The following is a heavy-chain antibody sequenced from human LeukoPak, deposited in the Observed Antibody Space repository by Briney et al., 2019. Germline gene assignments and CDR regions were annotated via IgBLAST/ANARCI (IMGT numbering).Heavy chain of an antibody. J-gene: IGHJ4*02. CDR1: GFTFSNYA. V-gene: IGHV3-23*01. CDR3: AKWGDYDVLTGYYDPDY. CDR2: ITGSGGGT. Sequence: GASLRLSCAAFGFTFSNYAMSWVRQAPGKGLEWVSAITGSGGGTYYADSVKGRFTISRDNSKNTLYLQMNSLRAEDTAVYYCAKWGDYDVLTGYYDPDYWGQGTLVTVSS. D-gene: IGHD3-9*01.